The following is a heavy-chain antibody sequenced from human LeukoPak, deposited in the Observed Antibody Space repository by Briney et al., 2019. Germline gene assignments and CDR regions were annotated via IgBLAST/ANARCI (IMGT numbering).Heavy chain of an antibody. V-gene: IGHV3-23*01. D-gene: IGHD1-26*01. CDR1: GFTFSAFG. Sequence: GGSLRLSCAASGFTFSAFGMNWVRQAPGKGLEWVSTITKSGDITYYVDSVKGRFIISRDNSKNTLYLQMDSLRVEDTAIYYCARDRAWDYLDSWDQGPLVTVSS. CDR2: ITKSGDIT. CDR3: ARDRAWDYLDS. J-gene: IGHJ4*02.